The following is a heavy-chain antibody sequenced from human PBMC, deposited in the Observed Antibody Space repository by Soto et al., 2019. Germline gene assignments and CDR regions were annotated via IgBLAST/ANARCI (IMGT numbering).Heavy chain of an antibody. D-gene: IGHD6-13*01. CDR1: GFTFSSYS. Sequence: EVQLVESGGGLVQPGGSLRLSCAASGFTFSSYSMNWVRQAPGKGLEWVSYISSSSSTIYYADSVKVRFTISRDNAKNSLYLQMNRLRAEDTAVYYCARHPERIAEIGWFDPWGQGTLVTVSS. CDR2: ISSSSSTI. J-gene: IGHJ5*02. CDR3: ARHPERIAEIGWFDP. V-gene: IGHV3-48*01.